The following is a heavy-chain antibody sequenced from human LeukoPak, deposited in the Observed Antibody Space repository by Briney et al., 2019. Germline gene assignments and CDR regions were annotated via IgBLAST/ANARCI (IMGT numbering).Heavy chain of an antibody. J-gene: IGHJ3*02. CDR3: ARDYYDSSGYYGLAETNAFDI. CDR2: IYYSGST. D-gene: IGHD3-22*01. V-gene: IGHV4-39*07. CDR1: GGSISSSSYY. Sequence: SETLSLTCTVSGGSISSSSYYWGWIRQPPGKGLEWIGSIYYSGSTYYNPSLKSRVTISVDTSKNQFSLKLSSVTAADTAVYYCARDYYDSSGYYGLAETNAFDIWGQGTMVTVSS.